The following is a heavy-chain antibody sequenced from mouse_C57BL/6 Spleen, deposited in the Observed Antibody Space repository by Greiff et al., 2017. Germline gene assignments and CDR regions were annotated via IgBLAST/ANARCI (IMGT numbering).Heavy chain of an antibody. CDR3: ARSRLNYYGSSYGYFDV. D-gene: IGHD1-1*01. CDR2: INPNNGGT. Sequence: VQLQQSGPELVKPGASVKISCKASGYTFTDYYMNWVKQSHGKSLEWIGDINPNNGGTSYNQKFKGKATLTVDKSSSTAYMELRSLTSADSAVYYCARSRLNYYGSSYGYFDVWGTGTTVTVSS. J-gene: IGHJ1*03. V-gene: IGHV1-26*01. CDR1: GYTFTDYY.